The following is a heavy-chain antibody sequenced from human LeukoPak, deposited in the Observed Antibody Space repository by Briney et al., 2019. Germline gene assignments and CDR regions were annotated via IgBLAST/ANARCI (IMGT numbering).Heavy chain of an antibody. CDR3: ASLMAAIY. D-gene: IGHD5-12*01. V-gene: IGHV3-21*01. Sequence: PSETLSLTCTVSGYSISSGYYWGWIRQPPGKGLEWVSSISSSSSYIYYADSVKGRFTISRDNAKNSLYLQMNSLRAEDTAVYYCASLMAAIYWGQGTLVTVSS. CDR1: GYSISSGYY. J-gene: IGHJ4*02. CDR2: ISSSSSYI.